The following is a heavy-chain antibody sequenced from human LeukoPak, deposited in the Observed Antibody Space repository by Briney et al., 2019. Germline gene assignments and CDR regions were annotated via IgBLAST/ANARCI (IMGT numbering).Heavy chain of an antibody. CDR3: ARGDGRDGYKGKLDY. CDR1: SGSFSGYY. Sequence: PSETPSLTCAVYSGSFSGYYWSWIRQPPGKGLEWIGEINHSGSTSHNPSLKSRVTISVDTSKNQFSLKLTSVTAADTALYYCARGDGRDGYKGKLDYWGQGTLVTVSS. V-gene: IGHV4-34*01. J-gene: IGHJ4*02. CDR2: INHSGST. D-gene: IGHD5-24*01.